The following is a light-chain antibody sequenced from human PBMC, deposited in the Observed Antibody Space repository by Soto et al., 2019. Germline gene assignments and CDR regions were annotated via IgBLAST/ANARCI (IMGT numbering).Light chain of an antibody. J-gene: IGKJ1*01. V-gene: IGKV1-5*01. Sequence: DIQVTQSPSTLSASVGDSVSITCRASQSMSGWLAWYQQRPRRAPKLLIYDASTLESGVPSRFSGRGSGTEFTLTISSLQPDDFATYYCQHYNSYSWTFGQGTKVELK. CDR1: QSMSGW. CDR3: QHYNSYSWT. CDR2: DAS.